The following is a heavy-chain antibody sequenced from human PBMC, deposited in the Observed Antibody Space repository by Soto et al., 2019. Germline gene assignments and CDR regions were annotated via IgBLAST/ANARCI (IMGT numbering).Heavy chain of an antibody. D-gene: IGHD2-2*01. CDR1: GDTFTRYY. V-gene: IGHV1-2*06. Sequence: QVQLEQSGAEVKEPGASVRVSCKLSGDTFTRYYIHWVRQAPGQGLEWMGRINPNSGDTKYAQSFQGRVTMTRDTPSNTAYMELSRLSSDDTAVYYCAGGGGSSFFDYWGQGILVTVSS. J-gene: IGHJ4*02. CDR2: INPNSGDT. CDR3: AGGGGSSFFDY.